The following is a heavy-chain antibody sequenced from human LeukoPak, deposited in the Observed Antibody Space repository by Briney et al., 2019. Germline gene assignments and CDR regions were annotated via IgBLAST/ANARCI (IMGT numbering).Heavy chain of an antibody. CDR2: IYTNGNT. CDR3: ATAVVPAAPFDY. Sequence: SETLSLTCTISDGSISDYFWTWIRQPAGKGLEWIGRIYTNGNTNYNPSLKSRVTMSVDTSKNQFSLKLNSVTAADTAVYYCATAVVPAAPFDYWGQGTLVTVSS. J-gene: IGHJ4*02. CDR1: DGSISDYF. D-gene: IGHD2-2*01. V-gene: IGHV4-4*07.